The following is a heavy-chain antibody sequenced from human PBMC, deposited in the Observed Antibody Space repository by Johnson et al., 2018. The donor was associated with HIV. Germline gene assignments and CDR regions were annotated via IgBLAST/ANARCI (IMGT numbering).Heavy chain of an antibody. D-gene: IGHD1-26*01. Sequence: RSLRLSCAASGFTFSSYAMHWVRQAPGKGLDWVAVISYDGSNKYYADSVKGRFTISRDNSKNTLYLQMNSLKTEDTAVYYCTTDRATYDAFDIWGQGTMVTVSS. J-gene: IGHJ3*02. CDR1: GFTFSSYA. CDR2: ISYDGSNK. V-gene: IGHV3-30*04. CDR3: TTDRATYDAFDI.